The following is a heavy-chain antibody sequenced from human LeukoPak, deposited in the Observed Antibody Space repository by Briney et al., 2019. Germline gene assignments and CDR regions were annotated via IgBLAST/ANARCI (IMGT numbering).Heavy chain of an antibody. Sequence: APVKVSCKASGYTFTSYYMHWVRQAPGQGLEWMGIINPSGGSTSYAQKFQGRVTMTRDTSTSTVYMELSSLRSEDTAVYYCARGNSNYVRGFYFDYWGQGTLVTVSS. CDR2: INPSGGST. V-gene: IGHV1-46*01. J-gene: IGHJ4*02. CDR1: GYTFTSYY. CDR3: ARGNSNYVRGFYFDY. D-gene: IGHD4-11*01.